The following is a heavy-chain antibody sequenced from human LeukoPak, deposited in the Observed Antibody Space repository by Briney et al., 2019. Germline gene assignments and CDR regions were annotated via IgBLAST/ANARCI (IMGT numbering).Heavy chain of an antibody. CDR1: GGTFSSYA. V-gene: IGHV1-69*05. Sequence: ASVKVSCKASGGTFSSYAISWVRQAPGQGLEWMGGIIPIFGTANYAQRFQGRVTITTDESTSTAYMELSSLRSEDTAVYYCARDANDYSNYDAFDIWGQGTMVTVSS. D-gene: IGHD4-11*01. CDR3: ARDANDYSNYDAFDI. J-gene: IGHJ3*02. CDR2: IIPIFGTA.